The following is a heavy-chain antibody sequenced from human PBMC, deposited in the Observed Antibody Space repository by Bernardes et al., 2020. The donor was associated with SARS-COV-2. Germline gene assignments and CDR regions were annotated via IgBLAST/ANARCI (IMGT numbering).Heavy chain of an antibody. CDR1: GYIFTSYW. J-gene: IGHJ6*02. D-gene: IGHD2-2*01. Sequence: GESLKISCKGSGYIFTSYWIGWVRQMPGKGLEWMGIIYPDDSNTKYSPSFQGQVTISAEKSINTAYLQWSSLKASDTAMYYCARLGADCSSIDCLYYYYYGMDVWGLGTPVPVSS. CDR3: ARLGADCSSIDCLYYYYYGMDV. CDR2: IYPDDSNT. V-gene: IGHV5-51*01.